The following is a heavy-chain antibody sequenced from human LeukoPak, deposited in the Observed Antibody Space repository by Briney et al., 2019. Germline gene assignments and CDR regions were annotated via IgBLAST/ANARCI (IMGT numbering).Heavy chain of an antibody. V-gene: IGHV3-7*03. CDR1: GFTFSSYW. CDR2: IKEDGGEG. CDR3: AKGNIVVVIAIIRDAFDI. J-gene: IGHJ3*02. Sequence: PGGSLRLSCAASGFTFSSYWMTWVRQAPGKGLEWVANIKEDGGEGYYVDSVKGRFTVSRDNAKNTLYLQMNSLRAEDTAVYYCAKGNIVVVIAIIRDAFDIWGQGTMVTVSS. D-gene: IGHD2-21*01.